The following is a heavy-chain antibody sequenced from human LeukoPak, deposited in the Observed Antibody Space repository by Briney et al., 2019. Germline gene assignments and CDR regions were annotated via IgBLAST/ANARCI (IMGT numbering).Heavy chain of an antibody. CDR1: GFTFSSYA. CDR3: AKTHSSSWRDYFDY. CDR2: ISGSGGTT. D-gene: IGHD6-13*01. Sequence: GGSLRLSCAASGFTFSSYAMSWVRQAPGKGLEWVSGISGSGGTTYYADSVKGPFTISRDNSKNTLYLQMNSLRAEDTAVYYCAKTHSSSWRDYFDYWGQGTLVTVSS. J-gene: IGHJ4*02. V-gene: IGHV3-23*01.